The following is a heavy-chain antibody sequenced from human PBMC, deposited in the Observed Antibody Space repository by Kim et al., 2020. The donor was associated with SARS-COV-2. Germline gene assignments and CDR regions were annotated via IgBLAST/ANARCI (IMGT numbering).Heavy chain of an antibody. V-gene: IGHV3-30-3*01. CDR3: ARDGYCSSTSCYFYYYYGMDV. J-gene: IGHJ6*02. D-gene: IGHD2-2*01. CDR2: ISYDGSNK. Sequence: GGSLRLSCAASGFTFSSYAMHWVRQAPGKGLEWVAVISYDGSNKYYADSVKGRFTISRDNSKNTLYLQMNSLRAEDTAVYYCARDGYCSSTSCYFYYYYGMDVWGQGTTVTVSS. CDR1: GFTFSSYA.